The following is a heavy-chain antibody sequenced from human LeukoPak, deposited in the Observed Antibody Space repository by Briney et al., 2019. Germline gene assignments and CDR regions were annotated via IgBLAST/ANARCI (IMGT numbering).Heavy chain of an antibody. V-gene: IGHV5-51*01. Sequence: GESLKISCKGSGYSFTSYWIGWVRQMPGKGLEWMGIIYPGDSDTRYSPSFQGQVTISADKSISTAYLQWSSLKASDTAMYYCARGSYQLPPLYYYGMDVWGKGTTVTVSS. CDR1: GYSFTSYW. J-gene: IGHJ6*04. CDR2: IYPGDSDT. D-gene: IGHD2-2*01. CDR3: ARGSYQLPPLYYYGMDV.